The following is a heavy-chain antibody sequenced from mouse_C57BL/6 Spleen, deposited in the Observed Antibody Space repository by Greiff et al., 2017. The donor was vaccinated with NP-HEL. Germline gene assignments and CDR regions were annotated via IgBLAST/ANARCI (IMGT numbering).Heavy chain of an antibody. Sequence: QVQLKQPGAELVKPGASVKLSCKASGYTFTSYWMHWVKQRPGQGLEWIGMIHPNSGSTNYNEKFKSKATLTVDKSSSTAYMQLSSLTSEDSAVYYCARRGKLGDYFDYWGQGTTLTVSS. CDR2: IHPNSGST. D-gene: IGHD4-1*01. CDR3: ARRGKLGDYFDY. V-gene: IGHV1-64*01. J-gene: IGHJ2*01. CDR1: GYTFTSYW.